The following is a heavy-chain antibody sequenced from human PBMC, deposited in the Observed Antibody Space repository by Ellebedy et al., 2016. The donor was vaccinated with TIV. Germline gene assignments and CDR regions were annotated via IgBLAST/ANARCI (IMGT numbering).Heavy chain of an antibody. J-gene: IGHJ5*02. Sequence: GESLKISCAASGFTFSSHWMHWVRQGPGKGLVWVSRINGDGSSTSYADSVKGRFTISRDNAKNTLFLQINSLRGEDTAVYYCVRETEDDYAQSWFDTWGQGTLVTVSS. CDR1: GFTFSSHW. CDR3: VRETEDDYAQSWFDT. D-gene: IGHD4-17*01. V-gene: IGHV3-74*03. CDR2: INGDGSST.